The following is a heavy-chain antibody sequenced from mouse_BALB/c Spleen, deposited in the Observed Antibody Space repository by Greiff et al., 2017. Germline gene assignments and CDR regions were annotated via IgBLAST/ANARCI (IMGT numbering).Heavy chain of an antibody. D-gene: IGHD1-1*01. CDR1: GFTFSSYA. Sequence: DVMLVESGGGLVKPGGSLKLSCAASGFTFSSYAMSWVRQTPEKRLEWVASISSGGSTYYPDSVKGRFTISRDNARNILYLQMSSLRSEDTAMYYCARGLYYGSSFDYWGQGTTLTVSS. CDR3: ARGLYYGSSFDY. J-gene: IGHJ2*01. CDR2: ISSGGST. V-gene: IGHV5-6-5*01.